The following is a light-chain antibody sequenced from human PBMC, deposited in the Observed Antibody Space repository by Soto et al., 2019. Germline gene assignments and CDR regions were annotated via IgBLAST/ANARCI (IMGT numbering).Light chain of an antibody. J-gene: IGKJ4*01. Sequence: EIVLTQSPATLSLSPGERATLSCRASQSINNYLGWYQQKPGQAPRLLISDASNRATGIPGRFSGSGSGTDFSLTISSLEPEDSAVYYCQQRSRWPLTFGGGTKVDIK. V-gene: IGKV3-11*01. CDR3: QQRSRWPLT. CDR1: QSINNY. CDR2: DAS.